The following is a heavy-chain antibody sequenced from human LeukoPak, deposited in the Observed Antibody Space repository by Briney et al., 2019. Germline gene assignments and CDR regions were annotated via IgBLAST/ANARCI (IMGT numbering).Heavy chain of an antibody. J-gene: IGHJ6*03. V-gene: IGHV3-48*03. CDR2: ISSSGSTI. CDR3: AREGYYGDVRAAMDV. D-gene: IGHD4-17*01. Sequence: GGSLRLSCAASGFTFSSYEMNWVRQAPGKGLEWVPYISSSGSTIYYADSVKGRFTISRDNAKNSLYLQMNSLRAEDTAVYYCAREGYYGDVRAAMDVWGKGTTVTISS. CDR1: GFTFSSYE.